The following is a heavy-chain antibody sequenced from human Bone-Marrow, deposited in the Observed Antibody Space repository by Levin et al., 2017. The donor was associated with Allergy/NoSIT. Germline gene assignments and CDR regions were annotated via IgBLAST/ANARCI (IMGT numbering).Heavy chain of an antibody. Sequence: PSETLSLTCTVSGGSINSDNYSWTWVRQAPGKGLEWLGSVHYRGSSYFHPSFKSRATLSVDTSKSQVSLRLTSVTAADTAMYYCTRDPIIGLTPMNHAFDIWGHGTMVTVSS. J-gene: IGHJ3*02. CDR3: TRDPIIGLTPMNHAFDI. CDR1: GGSINSDNYS. CDR2: VHYRGSS. D-gene: IGHD1-20*01. V-gene: IGHV4-39*07.